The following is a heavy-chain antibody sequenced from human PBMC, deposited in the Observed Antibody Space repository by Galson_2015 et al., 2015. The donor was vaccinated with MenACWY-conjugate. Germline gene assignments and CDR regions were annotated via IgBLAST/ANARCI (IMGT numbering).Heavy chain of an antibody. J-gene: IGHJ6*02. V-gene: IGHV5-51*01. CDR3: ARHPPGGRGMDV. CDR2: ISPIDSKT. D-gene: IGHD1-26*01. Sequence: QSGAEVKKPGESLTISCKASGYNSITYWIGWVRQVPGKGLEWVGLISPIDSKTRYSPAFEGRVTISADNSITTAYLQWNSLQASDTAMYYCARHPPGGRGMDVWGQGTTVTVSS. CDR1: GYNSITYW.